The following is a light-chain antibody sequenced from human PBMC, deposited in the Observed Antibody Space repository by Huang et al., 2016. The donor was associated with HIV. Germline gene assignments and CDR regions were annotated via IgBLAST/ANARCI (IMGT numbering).Light chain of an antibody. J-gene: IGKJ4*01. V-gene: IGKV3-15*01. CDR1: RSVTSK. CDR3: QQYNNWPPVT. CDR2: EAS. Sequence: DIVMTQSPATLSVSPGERATLSCRASRSVTSKLAWYQQKPGQAPRLLIYEASTRATGIPARCSGSGSGTEFTLSISSLQSEDFAVYYCQQYNNWPPVTFGGGTKVEIK.